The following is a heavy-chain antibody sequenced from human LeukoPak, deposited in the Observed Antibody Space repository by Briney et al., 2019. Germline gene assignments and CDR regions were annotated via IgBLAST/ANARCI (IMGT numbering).Heavy chain of an antibody. CDR2: INQDGSEK. V-gene: IGHV3-7*01. J-gene: IGHJ4*02. Sequence: GGSLRLSCAASGFTFSSYWMSWVRQAPGKGLEWVANINQDGSEKYYVDSVKGRFTISRDNAKNSLYLQMNSLRAEDTAVYYCASHTYCGGDCYQYYFDYWGQGTLVTVSS. D-gene: IGHD2-21*02. CDR3: ASHTYCGGDCYQYYFDY. CDR1: GFTFSSYW.